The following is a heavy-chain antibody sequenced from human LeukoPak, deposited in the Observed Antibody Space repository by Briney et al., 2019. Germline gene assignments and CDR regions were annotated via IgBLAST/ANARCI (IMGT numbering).Heavy chain of an antibody. CDR1: GFTFSSYS. CDR3: ARVRHSGSYSDY. V-gene: IGHV3-21*01. Sequence: GGSLRLSCAASGFTFSSYSMNWVRQAPGKGLEWVSSISSSSSYIYYADSVKGRLTISTDNAKNSLYLQMNSLIAEDTAVYYCARVRHSGSYSDYWGQGTLVTVSS. D-gene: IGHD1-26*01. J-gene: IGHJ4*02. CDR2: ISSSSSYI.